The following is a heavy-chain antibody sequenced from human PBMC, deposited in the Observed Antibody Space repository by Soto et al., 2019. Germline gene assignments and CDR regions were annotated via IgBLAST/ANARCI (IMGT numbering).Heavy chain of an antibody. D-gene: IGHD1-20*01. CDR3: ARGEEVYRTPGWCDP. Sequence: QVQLVQSGAEVKKPGSSVKVSCKASGGTFSSYAISCVQQAPGQGLEWMGGIIPIFGTANYAQKFQGRVTITADEYTSTANMELSSLRSKDTAVYYCARGEEVYRTPGWCDPWGQGTLVTVSS. J-gene: IGHJ5*02. CDR2: IIPIFGTA. V-gene: IGHV1-69*01. CDR1: GGTFSSYA.